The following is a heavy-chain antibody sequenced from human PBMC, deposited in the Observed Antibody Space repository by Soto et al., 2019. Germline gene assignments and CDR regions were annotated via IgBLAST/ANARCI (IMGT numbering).Heavy chain of an antibody. CDR1: GYSFTSYW. J-gene: IGHJ4*02. CDR2: IYPGDSDT. V-gene: IGHV5-51*01. Sequence: PGESLKISCKGSGYSFTSYWIGWVRQMPGKGLEWMGIIYPGDSDTRYSPSFQGQVTISADKSISTAYLQWSSLKASDTAMYYCARPAEHYYDSSGHVDYWGQGTLVTVSS. D-gene: IGHD3-22*01. CDR3: ARPAEHYYDSSGHVDY.